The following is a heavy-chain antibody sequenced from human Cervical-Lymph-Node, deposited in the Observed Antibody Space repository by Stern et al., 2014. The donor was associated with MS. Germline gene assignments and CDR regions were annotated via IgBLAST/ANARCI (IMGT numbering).Heavy chain of an antibody. CDR3: ARASAGTMYRIDY. J-gene: IGHJ4*02. CDR2: ISKDGSND. D-gene: IGHD1-7*01. V-gene: IGHV3-30*04. CDR1: GFTFSSYA. Sequence: VQLVESGGGVVQPGRSLRLSCAVSGFTFSSYAMHWVRQAPGKGLEWVAVISKDGSNDYYVESVKGRFTISRDNSKNTLYVQMNSLRAEDTAVYYCARASAGTMYRIDYWGRGILVTVSS.